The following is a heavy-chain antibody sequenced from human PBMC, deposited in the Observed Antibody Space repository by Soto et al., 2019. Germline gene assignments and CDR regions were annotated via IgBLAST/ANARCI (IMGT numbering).Heavy chain of an antibody. Sequence: PSETLSLTCAVSGYSISSGYYWGWIRQPPGKGLEWIGSIYHSGSTYYNPSLKSRVTISVDTPKNQFSLKLSSVTAADTAVYYCARAGAFGDYESWGQGTLVTVSS. J-gene: IGHJ5*02. CDR3: ARAGAFGDYES. V-gene: IGHV4-38-2*01. CDR1: GYSISSGYY. CDR2: IYHSGST. D-gene: IGHD4-17*01.